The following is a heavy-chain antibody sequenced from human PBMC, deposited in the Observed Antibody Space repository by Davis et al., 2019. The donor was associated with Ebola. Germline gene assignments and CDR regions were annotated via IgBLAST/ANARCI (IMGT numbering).Heavy chain of an antibody. Sequence: GESLKISCAASGFTFSGSAMHWVRQASGKGLEWVGRIRSKANNYATAYVASVKGRFTISRDDSKNTAYLQMNSLKTEDTAVYYCTTDRRRFLRSMDVWGQGTTVTVSS. V-gene: IGHV3-73*01. CDR3: TTDRRRFLRSMDV. J-gene: IGHJ6*02. D-gene: IGHD3-3*01. CDR2: IRSKANNYAT. CDR1: GFTFSGSA.